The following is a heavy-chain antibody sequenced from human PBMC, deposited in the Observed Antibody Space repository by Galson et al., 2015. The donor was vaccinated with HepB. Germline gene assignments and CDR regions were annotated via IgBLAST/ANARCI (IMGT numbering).Heavy chain of an antibody. Sequence: SLRLSCAASGFTFSDYYMSWIRQAPGQGLEWVSYISSSSTYTNHADSVRGRFTISRDNAKNSLYLQINSLRAEDTAVYYCARVADADYGDHSHFDYWGQGTLVTVSS. D-gene: IGHD4-17*01. CDR1: GFTFSDYY. CDR3: ARVADADYGDHSHFDY. V-gene: IGHV3-11*06. J-gene: IGHJ4*02. CDR2: ISSSSTYT.